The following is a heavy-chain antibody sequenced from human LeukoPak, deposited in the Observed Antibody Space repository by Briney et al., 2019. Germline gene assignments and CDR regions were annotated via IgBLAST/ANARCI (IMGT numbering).Heavy chain of an antibody. CDR2: INQDGSEK. CDR1: GFTFSSYS. CDR3: ARDPTQYCSSTSCPGGDYFDY. D-gene: IGHD2-2*01. V-gene: IGHV3-7*01. J-gene: IGHJ4*02. Sequence: GGSLRLSCAASGFTFSSYSMNWVRQAPGTGLEWVANINQDGSEKYYVDSVKGRFTISRDNAKNSLYLEMNSLRAEDTAVYYCARDPTQYCSSTSCPGGDYFDYWGQGALVTVSS.